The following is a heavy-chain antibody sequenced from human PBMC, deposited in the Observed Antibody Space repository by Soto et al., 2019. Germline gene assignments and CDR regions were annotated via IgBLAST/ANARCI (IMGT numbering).Heavy chain of an antibody. Sequence: GALRLSCAASGFTFRSYSMNWVRQAPGKGLEWVSYISSSNRTINYADSVKGRFIISRDNAKNSLYLQMHSLRDEDTAVYYCAREGWPLLQTGMDVWGQGTTVTVSS. CDR1: GFTFRSYS. D-gene: IGHD2-15*01. CDR2: ISSSNRTI. J-gene: IGHJ6*02. CDR3: AREGWPLLQTGMDV. V-gene: IGHV3-48*02.